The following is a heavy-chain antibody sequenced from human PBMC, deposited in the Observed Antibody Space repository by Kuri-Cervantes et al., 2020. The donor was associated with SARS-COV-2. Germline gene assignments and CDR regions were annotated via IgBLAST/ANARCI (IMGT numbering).Heavy chain of an antibody. CDR3: ARGYEARYSSSWYLDY. Sequence: GGSLRPSLEASGFTVSANYMSWVRQAPGKGLEWVSIIYGGGSTYYAASVKGRFTISRDNSKNTLYLQMNSLRAEDTAVYYCARGYEARYSSSWYLDYWGQGTLVNVSS. V-gene: IGHV3-53*01. D-gene: IGHD6-13*01. CDR1: GFTVSANY. J-gene: IGHJ4*02. CDR2: IYGGGST.